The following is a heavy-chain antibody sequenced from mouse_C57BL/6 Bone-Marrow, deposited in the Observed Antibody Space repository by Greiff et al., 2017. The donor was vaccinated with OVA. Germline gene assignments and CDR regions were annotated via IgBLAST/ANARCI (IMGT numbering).Heavy chain of an antibody. D-gene: IGHD1-1*01. V-gene: IGHV1-69*01. CDR1: GYTFTSYW. Sequence: QVQLQQPGAELVMPGASVKLSCKASGYTFTSYWMHWVKQRPGQGLEWIGEIDPSDSYTYYNQKFKGKSTFTVDKSSSTAYMQLSSLTSEDSAVYYCAGGSTTENGYFDYWGQGTTLTVSS. CDR2: IDPSDSYT. CDR3: AGGSTTENGYFDY. J-gene: IGHJ2*01.